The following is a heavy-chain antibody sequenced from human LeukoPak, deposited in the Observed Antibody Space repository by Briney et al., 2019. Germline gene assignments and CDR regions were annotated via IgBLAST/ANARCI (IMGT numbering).Heavy chain of an antibody. D-gene: IGHD2-2*03. J-gene: IGHJ4*02. CDR3: ARGDYWIFDY. V-gene: IGHV1-69*13. CDR2: IIPIFGTA. Sequence: SVKVSCKASGYTFTSYYMHWVRQAPGQGLEWMGGIIPIFGTANYAQKFQGRVTITADESTSTAYMELSSLRSEDTAVYYCARGDYWIFDYWGQGTLVTVSS. CDR1: GYTFTSYY.